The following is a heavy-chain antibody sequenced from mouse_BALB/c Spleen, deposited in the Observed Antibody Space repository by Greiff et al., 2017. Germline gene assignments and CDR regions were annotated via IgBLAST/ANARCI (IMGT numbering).Heavy chain of an antibody. Sequence: EVMLVESGGGLVKPGGSLKLSCAASGFAFSSYDMSWVRQTPEKRLEWVAYISSGGGSTYYPDTVKGRFTISRDNPKNALFLQMTSLRSEDTAMYYCARELGSMDYWGQGTSVTVSS. CDR3: ARELGSMDY. CDR2: ISSGGGST. J-gene: IGHJ4*01. D-gene: IGHD4-1*01. V-gene: IGHV5-12-1*01. CDR1: GFAFSSYD.